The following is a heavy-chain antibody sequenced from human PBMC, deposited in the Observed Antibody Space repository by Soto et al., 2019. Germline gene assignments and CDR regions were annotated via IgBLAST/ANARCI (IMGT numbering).Heavy chain of an antibody. CDR2: IWHDGTFT. Sequence: QVQLVESGGGVVQSGRSPRLSCAASGFTFSSFGMHWVRQAPGKGLEWVALIWHDGTFTHYADSVTGRFTISRDNSKNMLYLQMNSLRADDTAVYYCARDRHFRGGPDDIWGQGTMVTVSS. V-gene: IGHV3-33*01. CDR1: GFTFSSFG. J-gene: IGHJ3*02. D-gene: IGHD3-3*02. CDR3: ARDRHFRGGPDDI.